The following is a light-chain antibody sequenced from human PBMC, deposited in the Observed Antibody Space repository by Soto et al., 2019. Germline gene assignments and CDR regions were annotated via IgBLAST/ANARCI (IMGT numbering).Light chain of an antibody. CDR3: QTWDTGARVV. CDR2: LSSDGSH. Sequence: QLVLTQSPSASASLGASVKLTCTLSSGHSSYAIAWHQQQPEKGPRYLMKLSSDGSHSKGDGIPDRFSGSSSGAERYLTISSFQSEDEADYYCQTWDTGARVVFGGGTKLTVL. V-gene: IGLV4-69*01. CDR1: SGHSSYA. J-gene: IGLJ2*01.